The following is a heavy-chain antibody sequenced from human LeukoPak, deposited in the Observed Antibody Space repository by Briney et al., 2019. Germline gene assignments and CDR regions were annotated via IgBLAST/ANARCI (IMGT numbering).Heavy chain of an antibody. J-gene: IGHJ3*02. D-gene: IGHD1-1*01. CDR1: GGSISSYY. V-gene: IGHV4-59*01. CDR2: IYYSGST. Sequence: SETLSLTCTVSGGSISSYYWSWIRQPPGKGLEWIGYIYYSGSTNYNPSLKSRVTISVDTSRNQFSLKLSSVTAADTAVYHCARDSRTTTAFDIWGQGTMVTVSS. CDR3: ARDSRTTTAFDI.